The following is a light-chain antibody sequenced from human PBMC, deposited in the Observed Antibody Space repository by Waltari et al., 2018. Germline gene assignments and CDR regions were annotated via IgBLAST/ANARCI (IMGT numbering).Light chain of an antibody. Sequence: QSVLTQPPSASGTPGHRVTISCSGDVSDTESNTLNCYRQLPGTAPKLLIYGDNQRPSGVPDRFSGSKSGTTASLAISGLQSADEADYYCAGWDDSLNGPVFGGGTKLTVL. V-gene: IGLV1-44*01. CDR2: GDN. CDR1: VSDTESNT. CDR3: AGWDDSLNGPV. J-gene: IGLJ3*02.